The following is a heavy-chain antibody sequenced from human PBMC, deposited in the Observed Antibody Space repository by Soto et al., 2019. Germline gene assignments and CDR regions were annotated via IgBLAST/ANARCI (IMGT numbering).Heavy chain of an antibody. CDR1: GGSFSGYY. V-gene: IGHV4-34*01. J-gene: IGHJ6*04. Sequence: SETLSLTCAVYGGSFSGYYWSWIRQPPGKGLEWIGEINHSGSTNYNPSLKSRVTISVDTSKNQFSLKLSSVTAADTAVYYCAREILQYGRDVWGKGNTVTVPS. D-gene: IGHD2-15*01. CDR2: INHSGST. CDR3: AREILQYGRDV.